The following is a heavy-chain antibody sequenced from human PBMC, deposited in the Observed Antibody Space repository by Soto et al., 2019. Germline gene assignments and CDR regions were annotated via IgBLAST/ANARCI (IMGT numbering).Heavy chain of an antibody. CDR2: IIPILGIA. V-gene: IGHV1-69*08. CDR1: GGTFSSYT. J-gene: IGHJ1*01. Sequence: QVQLVQSGAEVKKPGSSVKVSCKASGGTFSSYTISWVRQAPGQGLEWMGRIIPILGIANYAQKFQGRVTITADKATSTAYMELRSLRSEDTAVYYCAREATVKKGGYFQHWGQGTLVTVSS. CDR3: AREATVKKGGYFQH. D-gene: IGHD4-17*01.